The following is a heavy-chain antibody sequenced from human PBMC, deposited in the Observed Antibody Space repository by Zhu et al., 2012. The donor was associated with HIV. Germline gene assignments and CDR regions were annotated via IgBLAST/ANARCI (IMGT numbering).Heavy chain of an antibody. CDR3: ARQEPSDIVVVPA. D-gene: IGHD2-2*01. V-gene: IGHV4-39*01. CDR1: GGSINSNSYY. Sequence: QVQLQQWGAGLVKPSETLSLTCTVSGGSINSNSYYRGWIRQPPGKGLEWIGSIYYSGSTYYNPSLKSRVTISVDASKNQFSLKLSSVTAADTAVYYCARQEPSDIVVVPAWGQGTLVTVSS. J-gene: IGHJ4*02. CDR2: IYYSGST.